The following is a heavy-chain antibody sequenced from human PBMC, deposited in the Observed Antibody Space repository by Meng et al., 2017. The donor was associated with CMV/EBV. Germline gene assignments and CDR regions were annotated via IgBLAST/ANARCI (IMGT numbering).Heavy chain of an antibody. Sequence: LSLSCAASGFTFSSYAMSWVRQAPGKGLEWVSAISNSGGSTYYADSVKGRFTISRDSSKNTLYLQMDTLTPEDTAIYYCAKDPSGSDWGQGTLVTVSS. CDR3: AKDPSGSD. CDR2: ISNSGGST. D-gene: IGHD5-12*01. J-gene: IGHJ4*02. V-gene: IGHV3-23*01. CDR1: GFTFSSYA.